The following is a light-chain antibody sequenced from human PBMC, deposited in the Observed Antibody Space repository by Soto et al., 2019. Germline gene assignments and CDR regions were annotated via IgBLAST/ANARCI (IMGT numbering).Light chain of an antibody. CDR2: AVS. CDR3: QQTYSELVYT. CDR1: QSIFNY. Sequence: DIQMTQSPSSLSASVGDRVTITCRSSQSIFNYLHWYQQKPGKAPEVLIYAVSSLQIRVPSRFAGSGSGTDFTLTITDLRPEDSATYYCQQTYSELVYTFGRGTKLEIK. V-gene: IGKV1-39*01. J-gene: IGKJ2*01.